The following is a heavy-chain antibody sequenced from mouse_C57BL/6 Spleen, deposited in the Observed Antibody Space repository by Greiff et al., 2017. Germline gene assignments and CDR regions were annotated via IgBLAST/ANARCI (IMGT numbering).Heavy chain of an antibody. CDR2: IRLKSDNYAT. D-gene: IGHD3-1*01. CDR1: GFTFSNYW. Sequence: EVKLEESGGGLVQPGGSMKLSCVASGFTFSNYWMNWVRQSPEKGLEWVAQIRLKSDNYATHYAESVKGRFTISRDDSKSSVYLQMNNLRAEDTGIYYCTGESGYFDYWGQGTTLTVSS. J-gene: IGHJ2*01. CDR3: TGESGYFDY. V-gene: IGHV6-3*01.